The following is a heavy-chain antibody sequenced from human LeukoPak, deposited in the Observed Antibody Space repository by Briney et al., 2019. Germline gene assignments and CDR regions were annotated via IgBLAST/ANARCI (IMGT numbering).Heavy chain of an antibody. CDR3: ARDPGFVTTGSYFDF. CDR1: GYSFTNYG. D-gene: IGHD1-1*01. Sequence: ASVKVSCKASGYSFTNYGVTWGRHRPREGLERVGWISAYNGNTNYAQRLQGRVTLTTDTSTTTAYMVLRNLTSDDTAVYYCARDPGFVTTGSYFDFWGQGTLVTVSS. J-gene: IGHJ4*02. CDR2: ISAYNGNT. V-gene: IGHV1-18*01.